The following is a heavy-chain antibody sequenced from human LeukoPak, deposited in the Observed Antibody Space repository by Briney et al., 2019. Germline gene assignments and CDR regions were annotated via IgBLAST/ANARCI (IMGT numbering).Heavy chain of an antibody. CDR2: ISYDDTTK. Sequence: GGSLRLSCATSGFTFSRYTMHWVRHAPGTGLEGVAVISYDDTTKYYADSVKGRFNIFSDDSKNTVFVQMNSLRTEDTAFDYWARWDDLPGLDYWAQGTLVTVSS. CDR3: ARWDDLPGLDY. CDR1: GFTFSRYT. V-gene: IGHV3-30-3*01. D-gene: IGHD3-9*01. J-gene: IGHJ4*01.